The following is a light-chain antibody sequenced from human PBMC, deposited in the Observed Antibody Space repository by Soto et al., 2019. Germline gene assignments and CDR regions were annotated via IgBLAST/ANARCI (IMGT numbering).Light chain of an antibody. V-gene: IGLV2-14*01. CDR3: SSYTSSTTYV. CDR1: FNDVGAHNY. CDR2: EVS. Sequence: QSVLTQPASVSGSPGQSIIISCTGTFNDVGAHNYVSWYQQHPGKAPKLVIYEVSNRPSGISNRFSGFKAGNTASLTISGLQAEDEADYYCSSYTSSTTYVFGTGTKVTVL. J-gene: IGLJ1*01.